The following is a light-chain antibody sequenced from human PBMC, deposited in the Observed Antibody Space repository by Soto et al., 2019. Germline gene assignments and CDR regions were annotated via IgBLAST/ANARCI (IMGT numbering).Light chain of an antibody. J-gene: IGKJ2*02. CDR3: QQYYSTPRWT. CDR1: QSVLYSSNNKNY. V-gene: IGKV4-1*01. Sequence: DIVMTQSPDSLAVSLGERATINCKSRQSVLYSSNNKNYLAWYQQKPGQPPKLLIYWASTRESGVPDRFSGSGSGTDFTLTISSLQAEDVAVYYCQQYYSTPRWTFGQGTKLEIK. CDR2: WAS.